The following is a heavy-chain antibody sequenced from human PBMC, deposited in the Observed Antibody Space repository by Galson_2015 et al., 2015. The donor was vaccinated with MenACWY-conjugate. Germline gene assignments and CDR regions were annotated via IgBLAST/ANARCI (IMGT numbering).Heavy chain of an antibody. CDR3: VRRFYCDYLYY. D-gene: IGHD2-8*02. CDR2: INPTDSYV. Sequence: QSGAEVIKPGESLHISCTGTGYTFTGHWINWVRQMPGKGLEWMGRINPTDSYVDYKPLFQVLVTLYVVKSLYTAYLQLSSLKASNSAIYYCVRRFYCDYLYYWCHGNLVIVSS. V-gene: IGHV5-10-1*01. CDR1: GYTFTGHW. J-gene: IGHJ4*01.